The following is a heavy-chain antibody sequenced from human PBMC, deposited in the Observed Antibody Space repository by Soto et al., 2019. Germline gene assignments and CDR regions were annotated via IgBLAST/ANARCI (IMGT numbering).Heavy chain of an antibody. CDR2: FYYSGIT. V-gene: IGHV4-61*08. CDR3: ARGRATKAAARYYYYYGMDV. Sequence: SETLSLTCTVSGVSVNSGDYYWSWIRQPPGKGLEWIGYFYYSGITNYNPSLKSRVTISADTSKNQFSLKLRSVTAADAAVYCCARGRATKAAARYYYYYGMDVWGQGTTVNVS. D-gene: IGHD6-13*01. J-gene: IGHJ6*02. CDR1: GVSVNSGDYY.